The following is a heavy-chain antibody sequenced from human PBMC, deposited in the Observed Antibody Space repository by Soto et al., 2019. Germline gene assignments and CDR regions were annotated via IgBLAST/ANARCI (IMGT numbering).Heavy chain of an antibody. Sequence: SETLSLTCTVSGGSISSYYWSWIRQPPGKGLEWIGYIYYSGSTNYNPSLKSRVTISVDTSKNQFSLKLSSVTAADTAVYYCARLSLGAARPRGGWFDPWGQGTLVTVSS. CDR2: IYYSGST. CDR3: ARLSLGAARPRGGWFDP. D-gene: IGHD6-6*01. V-gene: IGHV4-59*08. CDR1: GGSISSYY. J-gene: IGHJ5*02.